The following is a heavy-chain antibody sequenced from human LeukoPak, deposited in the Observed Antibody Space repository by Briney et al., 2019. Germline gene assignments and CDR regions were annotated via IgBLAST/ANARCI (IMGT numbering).Heavy chain of an antibody. CDR3: ARFPSYDFWSGYPDY. CDR1: GGSISSGGYY. V-gene: IGHV4-31*03. CDR2: IYYSGST. Sequence: PSETLSLTCTVSGGSISSGGYYWSWIRQHPGKGLEWIGYIYYSGSTYYNPSLKSRVTISVDTSKNQFSLKLSSVTAADTAVYYCARFPSYDFWSGYPDYWGQGTLVTVSS. D-gene: IGHD3-3*01. J-gene: IGHJ4*02.